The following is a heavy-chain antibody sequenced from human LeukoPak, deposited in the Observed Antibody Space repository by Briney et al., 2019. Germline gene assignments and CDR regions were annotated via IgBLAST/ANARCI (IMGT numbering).Heavy chain of an antibody. D-gene: IGHD2-8*01. Sequence: GASVKVSCKASGGTSSSYAISWVRQAPGQGLEWMGGIIPIFGTANYAQKFQGRVTITTDEFTSTAYMELSSLRSADTAVYYCARALEGYCTNGVCWNFDYWGQGTLVTVSS. J-gene: IGHJ4*02. CDR2: IIPIFGTA. CDR3: ARALEGYCTNGVCWNFDY. V-gene: IGHV1-69*05. CDR1: GGTSSSYA.